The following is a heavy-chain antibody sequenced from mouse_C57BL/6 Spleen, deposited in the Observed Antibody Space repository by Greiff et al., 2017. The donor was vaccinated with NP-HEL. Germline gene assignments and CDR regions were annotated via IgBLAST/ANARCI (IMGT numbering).Heavy chain of an antibody. CDR1: GYTFTSYW. J-gene: IGHJ2*01. D-gene: IGHD2-3*01. Sequence: VQVVESGAELVKPGASVKMSCKASGYTFTSYWITWVKQRPGQGLEWIGDIYPGSGSTNYNEKFKSKATLTVDTSSSTAYMQLSSLTSEDSAVYYCARRGDGYFDYWGQGTTLTVSS. CDR2: IYPGSGST. V-gene: IGHV1-55*01. CDR3: ARRGDGYFDY.